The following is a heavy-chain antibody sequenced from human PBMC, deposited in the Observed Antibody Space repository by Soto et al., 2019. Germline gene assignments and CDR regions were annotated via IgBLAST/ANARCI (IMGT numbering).Heavy chain of an antibody. CDR2: IDVLNGA. D-gene: IGHD2-15*01. CDR3: SDWRAGGPVNLDH. V-gene: IGHV3-23*05. J-gene: IGHJ4*02. Sequence: WIXQAPGKGLECISTIDVLNGAWYSDSVRGRLAISRDVSRNTVYLQMGSLRVEDTAIYFCSDWRAGGPVNLDHWGPGTVVTVSS.